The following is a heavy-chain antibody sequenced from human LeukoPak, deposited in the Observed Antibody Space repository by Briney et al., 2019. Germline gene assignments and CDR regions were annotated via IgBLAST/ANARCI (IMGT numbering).Heavy chain of an antibody. Sequence: GGSLRLSCAASGFSFSGYSMNWVRQAPGKGLDWVSYISSGSRTIFYADSVKGRFIISRDNSKNTLYLLMNSLRAEDTAVYYCAKSGIVVEPPVPGGWFDPWGQGTLVTVSS. CDR1: GFSFSGYS. D-gene: IGHD2-2*01. V-gene: IGHV3-48*01. J-gene: IGHJ5*02. CDR3: AKSGIVVEPPVPGGWFDP. CDR2: ISSGSRTI.